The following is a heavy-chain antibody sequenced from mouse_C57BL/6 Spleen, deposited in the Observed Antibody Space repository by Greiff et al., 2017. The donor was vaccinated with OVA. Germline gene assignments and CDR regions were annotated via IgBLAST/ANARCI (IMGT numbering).Heavy chain of an antibody. J-gene: IGHJ2*01. CDR2: INPNNGGT. D-gene: IGHD1-1*01. CDR1: GYTFTDYY. CDR3: ARGGSVAGFDY. Sequence: VQLQQSGPELVKPGASVKISCKASGYTFTDYYMNWVKQSHGKSLEWIGDINPNNGGTSYNQKFKGKATLTVDKSSSTAYMELRSLTSEDSAVYYCARGGSVAGFDYWGQGTTLTVSS. V-gene: IGHV1-26*01.